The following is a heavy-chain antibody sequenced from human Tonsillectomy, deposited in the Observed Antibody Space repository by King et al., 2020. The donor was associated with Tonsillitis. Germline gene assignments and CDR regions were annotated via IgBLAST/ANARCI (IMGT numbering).Heavy chain of an antibody. CDR2: IEHRGIT. J-gene: IGHJ6*03. V-gene: IGHV4-34*01. Sequence: VQLQQWGAGLLKPSETLSLTCAVYGGSFSDYFWSLIRQSPVKGLEWIWEIEHRGITNYKPSLTIRVTISVDTSKNQFSLKLTSVTAADTAVYYCSRGGSFYYDSSAKPYYFHYYMDVWGKGTTVTVSS. CDR3: SRGGSFYYDSSAKPYYFHYYMDV. CDR1: GGSFSDYF. D-gene: IGHD3-22*01.